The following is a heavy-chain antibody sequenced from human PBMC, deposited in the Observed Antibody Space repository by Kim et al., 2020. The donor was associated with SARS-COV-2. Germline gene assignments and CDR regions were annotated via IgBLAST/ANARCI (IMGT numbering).Heavy chain of an antibody. D-gene: IGHD3-16*01. Sequence: GGSLRLSCAASGFTFSDYYMSWIRQAPGKGLEWLSYISTSSSYTNYTDSVKGRFTISRDNAKNSLYLQMNSLRAEDTAVYYCARVWGGYDWAAADYWGQGTLVTVSS. CDR3: ARVWGGYDWAAADY. CDR2: ISTSSSYT. V-gene: IGHV3-11*05. CDR1: GFTFSDYY. J-gene: IGHJ4*02.